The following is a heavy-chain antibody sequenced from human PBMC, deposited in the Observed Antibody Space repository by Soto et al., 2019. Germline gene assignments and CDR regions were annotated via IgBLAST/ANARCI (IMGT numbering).Heavy chain of an antibody. D-gene: IGHD6-13*01. J-gene: IGHJ5*02. V-gene: IGHV1-69*06. CDR2: IIPSLSTA. CDR3: ARDNLVRGYSSSWRPVGGDNWFDP. CDR1: GGTFSSYA. Sequence: QVQLVQSGAELKKPGSSVKVSCKASGGTFSSYAIIWVRQAPGQGLEWVRGIIPSLSTANYAQKFQGRVTITADKSTSTAYMELSSLRAEDTAVYYCARDNLVRGYSSSWRPVGGDNWFDPWGQGTLVTVSS.